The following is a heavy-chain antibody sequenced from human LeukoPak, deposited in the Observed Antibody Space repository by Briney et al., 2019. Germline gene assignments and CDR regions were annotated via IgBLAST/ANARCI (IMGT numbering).Heavy chain of an antibody. V-gene: IGHV4-59*01. D-gene: IGHD1-14*01. CDR3: ARDTPGGFQH. Sequence: SETLSLTCTVSGGSISSYYWSWIRQPPGKGLEWIGYIYYSGTTKYNPSLKSRVTISVDTSNNQFSLKLNSVTAADTAVYYCARDTPGGFQHWGQGTLVTVSS. J-gene: IGHJ1*01. CDR2: IYYSGTT. CDR1: GGSISSYY.